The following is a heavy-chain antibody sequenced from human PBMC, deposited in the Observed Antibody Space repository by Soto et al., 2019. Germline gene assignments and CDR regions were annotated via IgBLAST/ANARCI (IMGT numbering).Heavy chain of an antibody. CDR3: ARDLRSGYYYYYYYGMDV. CDR2: ISGSGGST. D-gene: IGHD3-3*01. CDR1: GFTFSSYA. J-gene: IGHJ6*02. V-gene: IGHV3-23*01. Sequence: PGGSLRLSCAASGFTFSSYAMSWVRQAPGKGLEWVSAISGSGGSTYYADSVKGRFTISRDNSKNTLYLQMNSLRAEDTAVYYCARDLRSGYYYYYYYGMDVWGQGTTVTVSS.